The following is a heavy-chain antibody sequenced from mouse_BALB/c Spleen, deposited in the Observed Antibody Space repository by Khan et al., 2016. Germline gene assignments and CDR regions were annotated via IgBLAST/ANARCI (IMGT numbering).Heavy chain of an antibody. V-gene: IGHV1-61*01. D-gene: IGHD2-1*01. CDR2: IHPSDSES. J-gene: IGHJ4*01. CDR3: PSSAYCNHPYLAMDY. Sequence: QVQLQQPGTELVRPGASVKLSCKASGYSFTRYWMNWVKQRPGQGLEWIGMIHPSDSESRLNQKFKDKATLTVDNSSSLAYMQLSSPTSEDSAVFYCPSSAYCNHPYLAMDYWGQGTSVNVSS. CDR1: GYSFTRYW.